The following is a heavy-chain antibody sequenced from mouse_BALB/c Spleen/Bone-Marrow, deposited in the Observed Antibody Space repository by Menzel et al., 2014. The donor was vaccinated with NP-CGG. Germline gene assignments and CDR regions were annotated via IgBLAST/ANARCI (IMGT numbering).Heavy chain of an antibody. Sequence: VEVVESGPGLVAPSQSLSITCTVSGFSLTSYDISWIRQPPGKGLEWLGVIWTGGGTNYNSAFMSRLSISKDNSKSQVFLKMNSLQTDDTAIYYCVRPFAYWGQGTLVTVSA. CDR2: IWTGGGT. V-gene: IGHV2-9-2*01. J-gene: IGHJ3*01. CDR1: GFSLTSYD. CDR3: VRPFAY.